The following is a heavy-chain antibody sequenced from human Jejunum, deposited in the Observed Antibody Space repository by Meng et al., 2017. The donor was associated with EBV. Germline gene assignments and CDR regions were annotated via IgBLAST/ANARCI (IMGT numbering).Heavy chain of an antibody. CDR1: GGSISDNDW. D-gene: IGHD3-22*01. J-gene: IGHJ4*02. CDR2: IYHGGGT. Sequence: QVQLEEAGPRLEKPSGTLSLTCVVSGGSISDNDWWSWVRQPPGKGLGWLGEIYHGGGTNYNPSLESRVTISVDKSKNQFSLKLNSVTVADTAGYYCAGNGYYALEYWGPGILVTVSS. CDR3: AGNGYYALEY. V-gene: IGHV4-4*02.